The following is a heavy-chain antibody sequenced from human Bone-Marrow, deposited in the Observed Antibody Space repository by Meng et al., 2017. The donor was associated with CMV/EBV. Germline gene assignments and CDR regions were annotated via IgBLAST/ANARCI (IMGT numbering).Heavy chain of an antibody. J-gene: IGHJ4*02. CDR3: ERGYSYGYSWYFDY. CDR1: GYTFTGYY. V-gene: IGHV1-2*02. Sequence: ASVKVSCKASGYTFTGYYIHWVRQAPGQGLEWMGWINPNSGGTSYAQKFQGRVTMTRDTSISTAYMELSSLRSDDTAVYYCERGYSYGYSWYFDYWGQGTLVTVSS. D-gene: IGHD5-18*01. CDR2: INPNSGGT.